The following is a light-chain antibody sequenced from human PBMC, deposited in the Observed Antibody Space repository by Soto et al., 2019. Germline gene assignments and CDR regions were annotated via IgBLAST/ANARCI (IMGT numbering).Light chain of an antibody. CDR2: DAS. CDR3: QQRSDWPIT. Sequence: IVLTQSPATLSLSPGERATLFCRASQTVSSFLVWYQQKPGQAPRLLIYDASNRATGVPARFSGSGSGTDCTLTISSLEPEDFAVYYCQQRSDWPITFGQGTRLEIK. V-gene: IGKV3-11*01. CDR1: QTVSSF. J-gene: IGKJ5*01.